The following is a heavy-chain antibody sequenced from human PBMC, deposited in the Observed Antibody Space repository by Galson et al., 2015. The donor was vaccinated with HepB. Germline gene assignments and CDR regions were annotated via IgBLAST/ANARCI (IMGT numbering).Heavy chain of an antibody. Sequence: SLRLSCAASGFTFSDYYMSWIRQAPGKGLEWVSYISSSSSYTNYADSVKGRFTISRDNAKNSLYLQMNSLRAEDTAVYYCATSNERGFYFDYWGQGTLVTVSS. D-gene: IGHD4-11*01. CDR2: ISSSSSYT. V-gene: IGHV3-11*06. J-gene: IGHJ4*02. CDR3: ATSNERGFYFDY. CDR1: GFTFSDYY.